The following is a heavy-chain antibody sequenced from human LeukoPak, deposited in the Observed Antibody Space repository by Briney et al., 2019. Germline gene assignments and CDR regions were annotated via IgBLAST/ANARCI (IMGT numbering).Heavy chain of an antibody. V-gene: IGHV3-73*01. CDR1: GFTFSGSA. Sequence: GGSLRLSCAASGFTFSGSAMHWVRQASGKGLEWVGRIRNKANSYATAYAASAKGRFTISRDDSKNTTYLQMNSLKTEDTAVYYCTSTVTIDTFDYWGQGTLVTVSS. CDR3: TSTVTIDTFDY. CDR2: IRNKANSYAT. J-gene: IGHJ4*02. D-gene: IGHD4-17*01.